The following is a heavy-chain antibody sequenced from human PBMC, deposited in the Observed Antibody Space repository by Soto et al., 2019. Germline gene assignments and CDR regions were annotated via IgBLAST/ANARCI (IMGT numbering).Heavy chain of an antibody. V-gene: IGHV3-15*01. J-gene: IGHJ4*02. CDR1: GFTFSNAW. CDR3: TTDYPQSLPGY. CDR2: IKSKTDGGTT. Sequence: GGSLRLSCAASGFTFSNAWMSWVRQAPGKGREWVGRIKSKTDGGTTDYAAPVKGRFTISREDSKNTLNLQMNSLKTEDTAVYYCTTDYPQSLPGYWGQGTLVTVSS.